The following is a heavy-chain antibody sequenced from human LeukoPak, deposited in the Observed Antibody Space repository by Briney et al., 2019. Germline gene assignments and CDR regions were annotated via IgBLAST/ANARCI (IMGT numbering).Heavy chain of an antibody. J-gene: IGHJ3*02. CDR2: ISSSSSYI. CDR3: ARMGDSSGYYYIAFDI. V-gene: IGHV3-21*01. Sequence: GGSLRLSCAASGFTFSSYSMNWVRQAPGKGLEWVSSISSSSSYIYYADSVKGRFTISRDNAKNSLYLQMNSLRAEDTAVYYCARMGDSSGYYYIAFDIWGQGTIVTVSS. CDR1: GFTFSSYS. D-gene: IGHD3-22*01.